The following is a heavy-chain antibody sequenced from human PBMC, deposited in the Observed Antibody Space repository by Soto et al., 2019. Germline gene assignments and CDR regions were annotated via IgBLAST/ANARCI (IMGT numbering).Heavy chain of an antibody. D-gene: IGHD1-26*01. CDR3: ARRATASRYGMDV. V-gene: IGHV5-10-1*01. Sequence: GESLKISCQASGYTFTNYWLGWVRQMPGKGLEWMGRIDPSDSYTNYSPSFQGHVTISADKSISTAYLQWSSLKASDTAMYYCARRATASRYGMDVWGQGTTVTVSS. CDR1: GYTFTNYW. CDR2: IDPSDSYT. J-gene: IGHJ6*02.